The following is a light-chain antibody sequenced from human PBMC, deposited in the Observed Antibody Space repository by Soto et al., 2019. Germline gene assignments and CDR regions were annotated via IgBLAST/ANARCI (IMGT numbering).Light chain of an antibody. CDR3: QQYGFSPMYT. J-gene: IGKJ2*01. V-gene: IGKV3-20*01. CDR1: QSLSAF. Sequence: EIVLTQSPGTLSLSPGERATLSCRASQSLSAFLAWYQQQPGQAPRLLIYGASTRATGIPDRFSGSGSGTDFTLTISRLEPEEFGVYYCQQYGFSPMYTFGQGTKVDIK. CDR2: GAS.